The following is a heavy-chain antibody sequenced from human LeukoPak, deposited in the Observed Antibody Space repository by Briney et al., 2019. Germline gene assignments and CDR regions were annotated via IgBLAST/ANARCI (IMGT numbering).Heavy chain of an antibody. V-gene: IGHV4-59*08. Sequence: KPSETLSLTCTVSGCSISSYYLSWIRQPPGKGLEWIGYIYYSGSTNYNPSLKSRVTISVDTAKGQFSLTLSYVTAADTAVYYCASVPHITMVRGVTNRYYYYYGMDVWGQGTTVTVSS. CDR1: GCSISSYY. CDR3: ASVPHITMVRGVTNRYYYYYGMDV. D-gene: IGHD3-10*01. CDR2: IYYSGST. J-gene: IGHJ6*02.